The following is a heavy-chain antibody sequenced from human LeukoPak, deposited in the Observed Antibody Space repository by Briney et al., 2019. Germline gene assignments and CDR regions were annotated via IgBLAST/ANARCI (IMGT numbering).Heavy chain of an antibody. CDR2: INPNSGGT. J-gene: IGHJ4*02. D-gene: IGHD3-22*01. V-gene: IGHV1-2*04. CDR3: ATEVYYDSSGYSDY. CDR1: GYTFTGYY. Sequence: AASVKVSCKASGYTFTGYYMHWVRQAPGQGLEWMGWINPNSGGTNYAQKFQGWVTMTRDTSISTAYMELSRLRSEDTAVYYCATEVYYDSSGYSDYWGQGTLVTVSS.